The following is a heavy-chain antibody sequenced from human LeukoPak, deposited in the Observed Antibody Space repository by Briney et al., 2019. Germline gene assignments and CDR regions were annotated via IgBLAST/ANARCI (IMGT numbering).Heavy chain of an antibody. CDR2: IWYDGSNK. CDR1: GFTFSSYG. D-gene: IGHD2-21*01. J-gene: IGHJ4*02. CDR3: AKEPGYSTIDY. Sequence: PGRSLRLSCAASGFTFSSYGMHWVRQAPGKGLEWVAVIWYDGSNKYYVDSVKGRFTISRDNFKNTLYLQVNSLRAEDTAVYYCAKEPGYSTIDYWGQGTLVTVSS. V-gene: IGHV3-33*06.